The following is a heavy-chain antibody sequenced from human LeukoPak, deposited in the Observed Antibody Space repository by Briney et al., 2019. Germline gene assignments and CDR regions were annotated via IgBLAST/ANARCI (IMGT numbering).Heavy chain of an antibody. V-gene: IGHV4-34*01. CDR3: ARGREVLRFSDYYMDV. D-gene: IGHD3-3*01. CDR2: INHSGST. Sequence: PSETLSLTCAVYGGSFSGYYWSWIRQPPGKGLEWIGEINHSGSTNYNPSLKSRVTISVDTSKNQFSLKLSSVTTADTAVYYCARGREVLRFSDYYMDVWGKGTTVTVSS. J-gene: IGHJ6*03. CDR1: GGSFSGYY.